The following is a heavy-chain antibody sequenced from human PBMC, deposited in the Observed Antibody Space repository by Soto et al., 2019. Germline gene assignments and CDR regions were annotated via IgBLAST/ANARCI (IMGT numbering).Heavy chain of an antibody. J-gene: IGHJ4*02. CDR1: GFTFSSYS. D-gene: IGHD5-12*01. Sequence: PGGSLRLSCAASGFTFSSYSMNWVRQAPGKGLEWVSSISSSSSYIYYADSVKGRFTISRDNAKNSLYLQMNSLRAEDTAVYYCARDSKDIVATSLTTTLDYWGQGTLVTVSS. CDR3: ARDSKDIVATSLTTTLDY. CDR2: ISSSSSYI. V-gene: IGHV3-21*01.